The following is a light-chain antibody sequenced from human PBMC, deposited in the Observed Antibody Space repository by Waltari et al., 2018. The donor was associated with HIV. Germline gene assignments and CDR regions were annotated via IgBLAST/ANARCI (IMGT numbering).Light chain of an antibody. CDR1: SPTIGAGYD. J-gene: IGLJ3*02. CDR3: QSYDTSLSSWV. Sequence: QSVLTQPPSVSGAPGQRVTISCSGSSPTIGAGYDVHWYQQYPGTAPKVLIYGNTNRPSGVPDRFSGSKSGTSASLAITGLQAEDEADYYCQSYDTSLSSWVFGGGTKVTVL. CDR2: GNT. V-gene: IGLV1-40*01.